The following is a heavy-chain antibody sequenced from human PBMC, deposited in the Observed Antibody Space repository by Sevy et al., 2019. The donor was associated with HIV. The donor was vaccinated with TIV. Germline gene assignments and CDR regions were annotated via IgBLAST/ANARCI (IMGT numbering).Heavy chain of an antibody. CDR1: GGSISSGSYY. CDR2: IYTSGST. V-gene: IGHV4-61*02. CDR3: ARASSSGWYNGWFDP. Sequence: SETLSLTCTVSGGSISSGSYYWSWIRQPAGKGLEWIGRIYTSGSTNYNPSLKSRVTISVDTSKIQFSLKLSSVTAADTAVYYCARASSSGWYNGWFDPWGQGTLVTVSS. J-gene: IGHJ5*02. D-gene: IGHD6-19*01.